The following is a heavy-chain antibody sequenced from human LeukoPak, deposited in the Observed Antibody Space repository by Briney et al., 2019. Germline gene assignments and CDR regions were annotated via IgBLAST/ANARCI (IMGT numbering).Heavy chain of an antibody. V-gene: IGHV4-59*01. CDR3: ARFSSGYSRGGWFDP. CDR1: GGSISSYY. CDR2: IYYSGST. D-gene: IGHD5-12*01. Sequence: PSETLSLTCTVSGGSISSYYWSWIRHPPGKGLEWIGYIYYSGSTNYNPSLKSRVTISVDTSKNQFSLKLSSVTAADTAVYYCARFSSGYSRGGWFDPWGQGTLVTVSS. J-gene: IGHJ5*02.